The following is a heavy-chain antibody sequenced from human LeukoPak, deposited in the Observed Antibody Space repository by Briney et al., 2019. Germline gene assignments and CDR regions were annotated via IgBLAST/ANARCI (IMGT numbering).Heavy chain of an antibody. CDR2: ISSSSTTI. D-gene: IGHD3-3*01. Sequence: GGPLRLSCAASGFTFSSYSMNWVRQAPGKGLEWVSYISSSSTTIYYADSVKSRFTISRDNAKNSLYLQMNSLRVADTAVYYCARGPYKDFWSGYSDYWGQGTLVTVSS. V-gene: IGHV3-48*01. CDR1: GFTFSSYS. CDR3: ARGPYKDFWSGYSDY. J-gene: IGHJ4*02.